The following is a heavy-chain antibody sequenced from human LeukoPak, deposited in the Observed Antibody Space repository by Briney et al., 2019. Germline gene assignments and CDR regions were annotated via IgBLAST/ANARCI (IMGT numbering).Heavy chain of an antibody. Sequence: SVTVSCKASGGTFSSYAISWVRQAPGQGLEWMGRIIPIFGTANYAQKFQGRVTITTDESTRTAYMELSSLRSEDTAVYYCARDMYYYDSSGYYYFDYWGQGTLVTVSS. D-gene: IGHD3-22*01. V-gene: IGHV1-69*05. J-gene: IGHJ4*02. CDR2: IIPIFGTA. CDR1: GGTFSSYA. CDR3: ARDMYYYDSSGYYYFDY.